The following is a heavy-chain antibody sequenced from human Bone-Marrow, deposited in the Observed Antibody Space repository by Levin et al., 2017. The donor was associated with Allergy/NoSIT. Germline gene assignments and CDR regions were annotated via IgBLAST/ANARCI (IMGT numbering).Heavy chain of an antibody. V-gene: IGHV3-23*01. J-gene: IGHJ3*02. Sequence: WASVKVSCAASGFTFSSHAMTWVRQAPGKGLEWVSSIKGSGSDTYYADSVKGRFTISRDNSKNTLYLQMNSLRAEDTAIYYCAKVVEQQLVRAAFDIWGQGTMVTVSS. CDR1: GFTFSSHA. CDR3: AKVVEQQLVRAAFDI. D-gene: IGHD6-13*01. CDR2: IKGSGSDT.